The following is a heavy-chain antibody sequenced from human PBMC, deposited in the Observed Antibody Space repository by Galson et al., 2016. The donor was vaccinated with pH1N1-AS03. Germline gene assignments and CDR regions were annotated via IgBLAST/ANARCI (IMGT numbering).Heavy chain of an antibody. CDR3: VTHGA. CDR1: GFKISTYA. V-gene: IGHV3-23*01. D-gene: IGHD3-10*01. Sequence: SLRLSCAGSGFKISTYAINWVRQAPGKGLEWVTGISDSSRGGNIYYADSVKGRFTISRDTSKNTPYLQMNSLRDEDTAVYYCVTHGAWGQGALVTVSS. J-gene: IGHJ5*02. CDR2: ISDSSRGGNI.